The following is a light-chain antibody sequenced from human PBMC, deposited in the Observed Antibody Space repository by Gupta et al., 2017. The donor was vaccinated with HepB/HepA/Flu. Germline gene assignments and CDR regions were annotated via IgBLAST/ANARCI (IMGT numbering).Light chain of an antibody. CDR1: SSNIGAGFD. CDR2: GNN. V-gene: IGLV1-40*01. J-gene: IGLJ1*01. CDR3: QSYDSGLSGSV. Sequence: QSVLTQPPSVAGAPGPRVTIACTGSSSNIGAGFDVHWYQQLPGTAPKLLIYGNNNRPSGVPDRFSGSNSGTSASLAITWLQADDEADYYCQSYDSGLSGSVFGTGTKVTVL.